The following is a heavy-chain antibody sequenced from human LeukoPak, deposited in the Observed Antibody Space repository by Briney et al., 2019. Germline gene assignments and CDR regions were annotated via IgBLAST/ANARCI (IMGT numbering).Heavy chain of an antibody. CDR1: GFTFSSYI. V-gene: IGHV3-21*01. CDR2: ISSSSSYI. CDR3: ARWGTLGYCSSTSCYLDY. J-gene: IGHJ4*02. D-gene: IGHD2-2*01. Sequence: GGSLRLSCAASGFTFSSYIMNWVRQAPGKGLEWVSSISSSSSYIYYADSVKGRFTISRDNAKNSLYLQMNSLRAEDTAVYYCARWGTLGYCSSTSCYLDYWGQGTLVTVSS.